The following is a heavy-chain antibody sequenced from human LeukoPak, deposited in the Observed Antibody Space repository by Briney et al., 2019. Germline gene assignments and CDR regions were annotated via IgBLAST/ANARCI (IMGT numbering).Heavy chain of an antibody. V-gene: IGHV4-4*02. CDR2: IYHSGST. Sequence: PGGSLRLSCAASGGSISSSNWWSWVRQPPGKGLEWIGEIYHSGSTNYNPSLKSRVTISVDTSKNQFSLKLNSVTAADTAVYYCARTTEDCSSTSCYQYWFDPWGQGTLVTVSS. J-gene: IGHJ5*02. CDR1: GGSISSSNW. CDR3: ARTTEDCSSTSCYQYWFDP. D-gene: IGHD2-2*01.